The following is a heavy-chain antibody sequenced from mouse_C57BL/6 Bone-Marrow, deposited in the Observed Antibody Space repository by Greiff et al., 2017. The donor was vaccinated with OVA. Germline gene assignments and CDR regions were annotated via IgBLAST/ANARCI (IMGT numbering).Heavy chain of an antibody. CDR1: GYTFTSYG. J-gene: IGHJ2*01. CDR3: ARWGFHFDY. V-gene: IGHV1-81*01. CDR2: IYPRSGNT. Sequence: VKLMESGAELARPGASVKLSCKASGYTFTSYGISWVKQRTGQGLEWIGEIYPRSGNTYYNEKFKGKATLTADKSSSTAYMELRSLTSEDSAVYFCARWGFHFDYWGQGTTLTVSS.